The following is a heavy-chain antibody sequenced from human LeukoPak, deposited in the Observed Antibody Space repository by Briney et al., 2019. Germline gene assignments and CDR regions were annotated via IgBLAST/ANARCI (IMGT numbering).Heavy chain of an antibody. V-gene: IGHV3-48*02. CDR3: VREGKDWHLGYYYHCGMDV. CDR2: ISSSSTTR. CDR1: GFTFSSYA. Sequence: RTGGSLRLSCAASGFTFSSYAMSWVRQAPGKGLEWISYISSSSTTRHYAESVQGRFTISRDNAKNSLNLQMNSLTDGDTAVYYCVREGKDWHLGYYYHCGMDVWGQGTTVTVSS. D-gene: IGHD3/OR15-3a*01. J-gene: IGHJ6*02.